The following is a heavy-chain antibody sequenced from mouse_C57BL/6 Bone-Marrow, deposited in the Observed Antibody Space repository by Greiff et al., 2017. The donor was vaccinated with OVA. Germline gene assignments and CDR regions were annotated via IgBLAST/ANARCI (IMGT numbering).Heavy chain of an antibody. Sequence: VQLQQSGPELVKPGASVTISCKASGYSFTDYYMNWVKQSTGKSLEWIGVINPNYGTTSYNQKFKGKATLTVDQSSSTAYMQLNSLTSEDSAVYYCARIRGYSNAMDYWGQGTSVTVSS. D-gene: IGHD2-3*01. J-gene: IGHJ4*01. CDR2: INPNYGTT. CDR3: ARIRGYSNAMDY. CDR1: GYSFTDYY. V-gene: IGHV1-39*01.